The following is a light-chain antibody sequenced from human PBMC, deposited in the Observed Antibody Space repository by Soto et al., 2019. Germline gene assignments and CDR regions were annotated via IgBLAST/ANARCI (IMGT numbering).Light chain of an antibody. V-gene: IGKV1-5*01. CDR1: QSISSW. CDR2: DAS. CDR3: QQYNSYPWT. Sequence: DMTHSPSTQSASLVARSPITCRASQSISSWLAWYQQKPGKAPELLIYDASSLESGVPSRFSGSGSGTEFTLTITSLQPDDFATYYCQQYNSYPWTFGQGTKVDIK. J-gene: IGKJ1*01.